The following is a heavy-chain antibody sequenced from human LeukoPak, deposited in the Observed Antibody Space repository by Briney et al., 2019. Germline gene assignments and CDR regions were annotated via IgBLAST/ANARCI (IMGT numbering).Heavy chain of an antibody. CDR3: AREGDGYNGGFDY. D-gene: IGHD5-24*01. Sequence: PGGSLRLSCAASGFTFSSYSMNWVRQAPGKGLEWVSSISSSSSYIYYADSVKGRFTISRDNAKNSLYLQMNSLRVEDTAVYYCAREGDGYNGGFDYWGQGTLVTVSS. V-gene: IGHV3-21*01. CDR2: ISSSSSYI. CDR1: GFTFSSYS. J-gene: IGHJ4*02.